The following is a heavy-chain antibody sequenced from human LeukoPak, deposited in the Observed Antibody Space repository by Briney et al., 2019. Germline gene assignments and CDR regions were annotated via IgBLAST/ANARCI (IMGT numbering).Heavy chain of an antibody. D-gene: IGHD1-26*01. Sequence: GASVKVSCKASGYTFTGYYMHWVRQAPGQGLEWMGWINPNSGGTNYAQKFQGRVTMTRDTSISTAYMELSRLRSDDTAVYYCARGLEIVGATTNWFDPWGQGTLVTVSS. V-gene: IGHV1-2*02. J-gene: IGHJ5*02. CDR1: GYTFTGYY. CDR2: INPNSGGT. CDR3: ARGLEIVGATTNWFDP.